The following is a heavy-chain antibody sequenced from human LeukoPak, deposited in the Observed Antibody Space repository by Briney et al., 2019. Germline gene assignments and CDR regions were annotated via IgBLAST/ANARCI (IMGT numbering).Heavy chain of an antibody. CDR1: GGSISSSSYY. CDR3: ARALTQYCSSTSCYFWFDP. V-gene: IGHV4-39*07. D-gene: IGHD2-2*01. CDR2: IYYSGST. Sequence: SETLSLTCTVSGGSISSSSYYWGWIRQPPGTGLEWIGSIYYSGSTYYNPSLKSRVTISVDTSKNQFSLKLSSVTAADTAVYYCARALTQYCSSTSCYFWFDPWGQGTLVTVSS. J-gene: IGHJ5*02.